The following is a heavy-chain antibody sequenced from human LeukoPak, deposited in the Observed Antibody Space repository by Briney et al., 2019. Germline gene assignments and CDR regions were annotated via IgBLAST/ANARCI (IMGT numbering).Heavy chain of an antibody. D-gene: IGHD6-19*01. CDR1: GFTFSSYA. CDR2: ISSNGGST. CDR3: ARGSLAVAGSYWFDP. V-gene: IGHV3-64*01. Sequence: GGSLRLSCAASGFTFSSYAMHWVRQAPGKGLEHVSAISSNGGSTYYANSVKGRFTISRDNSKNTLYLQMGSLRAEDMAVYYCARGSLAVAGSYWFDPWGQGTLVTVSS. J-gene: IGHJ5*02.